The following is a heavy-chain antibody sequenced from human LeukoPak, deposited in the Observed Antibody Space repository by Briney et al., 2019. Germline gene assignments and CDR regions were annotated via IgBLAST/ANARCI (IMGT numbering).Heavy chain of an antibody. V-gene: IGHV3-23*01. Sequence: GGSLRLSCAASGFTFSSYAMSWVRQAPGKGLEWVSAISGSGGSTYYADSVKGRFTISRDNSKNTLYLQMNSLRAEDTAVYYCRRGDTAMLIDYWGQGTLVTVSS. CDR2: ISGSGGST. D-gene: IGHD5-18*01. CDR3: RRGDTAMLIDY. CDR1: GFTFSSYA. J-gene: IGHJ4*02.